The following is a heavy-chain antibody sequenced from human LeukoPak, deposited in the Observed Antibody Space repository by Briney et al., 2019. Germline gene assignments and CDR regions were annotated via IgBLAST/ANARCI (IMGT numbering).Heavy chain of an antibody. D-gene: IGHD1-7*01. J-gene: IGHJ4*02. CDR2: IKQDGSAK. CDR1: GFTFSTYW. Sequence: GGSLRLSCAASGFTFSTYWMSWVRQAPGKGLQWVAHIKQDGSAKFYVDSVKGRFTISRDNAKNSLYLQMNCLRAEDTAVYYCAGRTSELGFYFDYWGQGALVTVSS. V-gene: IGHV3-7*03. CDR3: AGRTSELGFYFDY.